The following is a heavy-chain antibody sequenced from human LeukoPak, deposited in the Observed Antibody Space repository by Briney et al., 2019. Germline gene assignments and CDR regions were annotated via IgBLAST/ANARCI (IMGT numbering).Heavy chain of an antibody. V-gene: IGHV4-4*02. D-gene: IGHD1-26*01. J-gene: IGHJ4*02. CDR3: ARGGKVGATELDY. CDR1: GGSINSYNW. CDR2: IYHSGST. Sequence: SETLSLTCAVSGGSINSYNWWSWVRQLPGKGLEWIGEIYHSGSTNYNPSLKSRVTISVDKSKNQFSLRLTSVTAADTAVYYCARGGKVGATELDYWGQGTLVIVSS.